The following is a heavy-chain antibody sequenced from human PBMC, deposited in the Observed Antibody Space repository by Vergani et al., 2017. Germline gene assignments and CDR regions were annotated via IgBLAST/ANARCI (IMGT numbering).Heavy chain of an antibody. D-gene: IGHD3-10*01. CDR2: IYTSGST. V-gene: IGHV4-61*02. J-gene: IGHJ6*03. CDR3: ARESRFGELPSYYYYYMDV. Sequence: QVQLQESGPGLVKPSQTLSLTCTVSGGSISSGSYYWSWIRQPAGKGLEWIGRIYTSGSTNYNPSLKSRVTISVDTSKNQFSLKLSSVTAADTAVYYCARESRFGELPSYYYYYMDVWGKGP. CDR1: GGSISSGSYY.